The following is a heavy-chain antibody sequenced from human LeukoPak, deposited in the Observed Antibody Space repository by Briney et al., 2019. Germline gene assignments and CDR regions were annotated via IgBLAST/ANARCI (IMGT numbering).Heavy chain of an antibody. CDR2: ISYDETNK. CDR1: GFTFTNYA. V-gene: IGHV3-30-3*02. D-gene: IGHD4-23*01. Sequence: GGSLRLSCAASGFTFTNYATHWVRQAPGKGLEWVAVISYDETNKYYEDSVKGRFTISRDSSKNTLYLQMSSLRDEDTAVYYCAKNNDYGGSYWYFDLWGRGTLVTVSS. CDR3: AKNNDYGGSYWYFDL. J-gene: IGHJ2*01.